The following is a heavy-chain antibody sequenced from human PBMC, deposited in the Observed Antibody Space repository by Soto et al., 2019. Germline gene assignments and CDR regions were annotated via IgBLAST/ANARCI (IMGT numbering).Heavy chain of an antibody. D-gene: IGHD5-18*01. CDR3: ARERGGYGLFDS. V-gene: IGHV4-30-2*01. CDR2: IYPSGMP. J-gene: IGHJ4*02. Sequence: PSETLSLTCTVSGGSISNAAYSWSWIRQPPGKGLEWIGYIYPSGMPFYNPSLRSRVTISIDRSNDQFSLNLKSVTAADTAVYYCARERGGYGLFDSWGQGTLATVSS. CDR1: GGSISNAAYS.